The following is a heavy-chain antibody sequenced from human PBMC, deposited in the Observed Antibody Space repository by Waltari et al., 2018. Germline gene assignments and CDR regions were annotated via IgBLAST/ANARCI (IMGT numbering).Heavy chain of an antibody. J-gene: IGHJ4*02. CDR1: GLSIRGYI. D-gene: IGHD3-22*01. CDR3: ARGYRYDSSERFYLDH. Sequence: QVQLAQSGAEVKSPGWSVTISCKASGLSIRGYISRWVRQAPGQGLEWMGGFIPLSGSQIYTQKFQGRLTISADGSTRTTVMELRNLRYEDTAVYFCARGYRYDSSERFYLDHWGQGTPVIVSS. CDR2: FIPLSGSQ. V-gene: IGHV1-69*12.